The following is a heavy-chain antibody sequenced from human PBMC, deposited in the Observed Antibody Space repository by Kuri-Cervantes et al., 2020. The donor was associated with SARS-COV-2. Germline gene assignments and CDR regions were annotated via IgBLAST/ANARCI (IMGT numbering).Heavy chain of an antibody. CDR2: IYHSGST. CDR3: ARGFSPASIAASNPFDY. Sequence: GSLRLSCAVSGYSISSGYYWGWIRQPPGKGLEWIGSIYHSGSTYYNPSLKSRVTISVDTSKNQFSLKLSSVTAADTAVYYCARGFSPASIAASNPFDYWGQGTLVTVSS. CDR1: GYSISSGYY. V-gene: IGHV4-38-2*01. J-gene: IGHJ4*02. D-gene: IGHD6-6*01.